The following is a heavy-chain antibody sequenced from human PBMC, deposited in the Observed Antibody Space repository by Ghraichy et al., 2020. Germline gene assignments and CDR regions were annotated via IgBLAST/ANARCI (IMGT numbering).Heavy chain of an antibody. V-gene: IGHV4-39*01. Sequence: SETLSLTCIVSGDSISSSNYYWSWIRQSPGKGLEWIGSIFYSGTSNSNPSLRSRVAISIDTSKNQFSLKLNSVTAADTAVYSCAKTIPYNYGIFDYWGQGTLVTVSS. CDR3: AKTIPYNYGIFDY. D-gene: IGHD3-10*01. CDR2: IFYSGTS. J-gene: IGHJ4*02. CDR1: GDSISSSNYY.